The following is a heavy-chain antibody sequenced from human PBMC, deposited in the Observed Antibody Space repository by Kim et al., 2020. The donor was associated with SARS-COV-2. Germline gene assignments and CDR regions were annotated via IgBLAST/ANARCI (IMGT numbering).Heavy chain of an antibody. V-gene: IGHV3-30*15. D-gene: IGHD6-13*01. J-gene: IGHJ4*02. CDR3: TIIAAAGTVDY. Sequence: YYAASVRGRFTISRDKCKNALYLQMSGLRAEDTAVYYCTIIAAAGTVDYWGQGTLFTVSS.